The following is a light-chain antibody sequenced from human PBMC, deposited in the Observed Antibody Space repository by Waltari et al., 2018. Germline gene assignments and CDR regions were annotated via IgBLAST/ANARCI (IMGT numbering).Light chain of an antibody. CDR2: WAS. CDR1: QTVLYSSNNKNY. J-gene: IGKJ1*01. Sequence: DIVMTQSPDSLAVSLGERATINCKSSQTVLYSSNNKNYLAWYQQKPGQPPKLLIYWASTRESGVPDRFSGSGSGTDFTLTINSLQAEDVAVYYCQQYWSTPWTFGRGTKVEIK. V-gene: IGKV4-1*01. CDR3: QQYWSTPWT.